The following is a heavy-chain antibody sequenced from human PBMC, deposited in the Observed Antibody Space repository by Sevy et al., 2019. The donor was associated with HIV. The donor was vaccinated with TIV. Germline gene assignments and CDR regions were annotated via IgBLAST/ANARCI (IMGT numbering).Heavy chain of an antibody. D-gene: IGHD5-18*01. CDR3: AKGGTAMVTP. Sequence: LSLTCAASGFTFSSYAMSWVRQAPGKGLEWVSAISGSGGSTYYADSVKGRFTISRDKSKNTLYLQMNSLRAEDTAVYYCAKGGTAMVTPWGQGTQVTVSS. V-gene: IGHV3-23*01. J-gene: IGHJ5*02. CDR1: GFTFSSYA. CDR2: ISGSGGST.